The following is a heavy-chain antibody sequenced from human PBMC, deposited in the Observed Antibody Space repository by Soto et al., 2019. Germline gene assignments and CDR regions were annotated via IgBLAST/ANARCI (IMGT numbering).Heavy chain of an antibody. Sequence: ASVKVSCKASGYTFTSYDINWVRQATGQGLEWMGWMNPNSGNTGYAQKFQGRVTMTRNTSISTAYMELSSLRSEDTAVYYCARGSHYDFWSGYFYGMDVWGQGTTVTVSS. J-gene: IGHJ6*02. D-gene: IGHD3-3*01. CDR2: MNPNSGNT. CDR3: ARGSHYDFWSGYFYGMDV. V-gene: IGHV1-8*01. CDR1: GYTFTSYD.